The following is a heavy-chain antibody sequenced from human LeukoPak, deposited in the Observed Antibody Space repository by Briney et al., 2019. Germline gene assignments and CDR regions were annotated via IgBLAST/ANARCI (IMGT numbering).Heavy chain of an antibody. J-gene: IGHJ6*02. Sequence: ASVKVSCKASGYTFTGYYMHWVRQAPGQGLEWMGWINPNSGGTNYAQKFQGRVTMTRDTSISTAYMELSRLRSDDTAVYYCAKRQLRNDNSYYYYGMDVWGQGTTVTVSS. CDR2: INPNSGGT. CDR1: GYTFTGYY. CDR3: AKRQLRNDNSYYYYGMDV. V-gene: IGHV1-2*02. D-gene: IGHD1-1*01.